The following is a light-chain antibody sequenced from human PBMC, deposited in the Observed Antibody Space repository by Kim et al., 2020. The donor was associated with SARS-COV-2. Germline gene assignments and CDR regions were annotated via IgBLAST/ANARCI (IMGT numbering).Light chain of an antibody. CDR2: NNN. V-gene: IGLV1-51*01. Sequence: QKVTFSCAGTSTNIGYNYVSWHQQLPGTAPKLLIYNNNKRPSGIPYRFSGSKSGTSATLGITGLQTGDEADYYCGTWDSSLSAGVFGGGTQLTVL. CDR3: GTWDSSLSAGV. CDR1: STNIGYNY. J-gene: IGLJ3*02.